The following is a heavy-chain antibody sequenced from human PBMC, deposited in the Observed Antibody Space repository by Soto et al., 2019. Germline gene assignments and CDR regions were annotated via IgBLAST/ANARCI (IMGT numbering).Heavy chain of an antibody. V-gene: IGHV4-39*01. Sequence: QLQLQESGPGLVKPSEALSLTCTVSGGSISSSGHYWGWIRQTPGKGLEWIGNIFYSGGTHYNASFRSRVSISVDSSKNQLSLKVISVTAADTAVYYCARRSYGSGVDLWGRGTLVTVSS. CDR3: ARRSYGSGVDL. J-gene: IGHJ5*02. D-gene: IGHD3-10*01. CDR1: GGSISSSGHY. CDR2: IFYSGGT.